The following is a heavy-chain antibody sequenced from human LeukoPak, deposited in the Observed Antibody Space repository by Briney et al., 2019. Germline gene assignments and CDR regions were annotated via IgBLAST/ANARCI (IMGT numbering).Heavy chain of an antibody. Sequence: GGSLRLSCAASGFSFSSDSMTWVRQAPGKGLEWVANIKQDGSEKYYVDSVKGRFTISRDNAKNSLFLQMNSLRAEDTAVYYCSRDRYSSKWGQGTLVTGSS. CDR3: SRDRYSSK. CDR1: GFSFSSDS. D-gene: IGHD6-19*01. V-gene: IGHV3-7*01. J-gene: IGHJ1*01. CDR2: IKQDGSEK.